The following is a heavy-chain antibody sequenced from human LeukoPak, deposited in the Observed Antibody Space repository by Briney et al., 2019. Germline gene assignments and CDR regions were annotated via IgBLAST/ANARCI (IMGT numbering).Heavy chain of an antibody. D-gene: IGHD6-19*01. V-gene: IGHV3-7*01. CDR1: GFTFSSYW. CDR2: IKQDGSEK. CDR3: AYHSGWYSAIFDS. Sequence: PGGSLRLSCAASGFTFSSYWMSWVRQAPGKGLEWVANIKQDGSEKNYMDSVKGRFTISRDNTKNLLYLQMNSLRAEDTAMYYCAYHSGWYSAIFDSWGQGTLVTVSS. J-gene: IGHJ4*02.